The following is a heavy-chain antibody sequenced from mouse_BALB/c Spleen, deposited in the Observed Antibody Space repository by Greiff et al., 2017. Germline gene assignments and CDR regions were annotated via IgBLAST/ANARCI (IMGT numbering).Heavy chain of an antibody. CDR2: IDPASGNT. D-gene: IGHD2-3*01. J-gene: IGHJ3*01. CDR3: ARGDGYYVSLFAY. Sequence: VQLQQSGAELVKPGASVKLSCTASGFNIKDTYMHWVKQRPEQGLEWIGRIDPASGNTKYDPKFQGKATITADTSSNTAYLQLSSLTSEDTAVYYCARGDGYYVSLFAYWGQGTLVTVSA. V-gene: IGHV14-3*02. CDR1: GFNIKDTY.